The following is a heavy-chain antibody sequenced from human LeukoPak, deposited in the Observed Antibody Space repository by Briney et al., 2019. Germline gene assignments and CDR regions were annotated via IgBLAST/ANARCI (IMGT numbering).Heavy chain of an antibody. V-gene: IGHV4-59*01. D-gene: IGHD6-13*01. CDR2: IYYSGST. CDR3: ARGAGGIAAA. J-gene: IGHJ4*02. CDR1: GGSISSYY. Sequence: SETLSLTCTVSGGSISSYYWSWIRQPPGKGLEWIGYIYYSGSTNYNPSLKSRVTISVDASKNQFSLKLSSVTAADRAVYYCARGAGGIAAAWGEGTLVTVSS.